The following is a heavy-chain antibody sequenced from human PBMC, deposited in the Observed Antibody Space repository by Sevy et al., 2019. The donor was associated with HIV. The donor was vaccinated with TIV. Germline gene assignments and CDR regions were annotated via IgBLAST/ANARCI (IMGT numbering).Heavy chain of an antibody. Sequence: GGSLRLSCSASGFTFSSYAMHWVRQAPGKGLEYVSAISSNGGSTYYADSVKGRFTISRDNSKNTLYLQMCSLRAEDTAVYYCVKGSYSYGDKDYDAFDIWGQGTMVTVSS. CDR1: GFTFSSYA. J-gene: IGHJ3*02. V-gene: IGHV3-64D*06. CDR3: VKGSYSYGDKDYDAFDI. D-gene: IGHD5-18*01. CDR2: ISSNGGST.